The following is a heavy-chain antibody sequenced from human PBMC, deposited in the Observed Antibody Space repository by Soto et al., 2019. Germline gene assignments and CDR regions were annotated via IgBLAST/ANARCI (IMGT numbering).Heavy chain of an antibody. V-gene: IGHV1-18*04. CDR2: ISASNGHT. CDR3: ARNNGSGNSGGFDY. J-gene: IGHJ4*02. Sequence: GASVKVSCKASGYTFSGHSISWVRQAPGQGLEWMGWISASNGHTNYAQKFQGRVTMTTDTFTTTVYMEMKSLRSDDTAVYYCARNNGSGNSGGFDYWGQGTLVTVSS. CDR1: GYTFSGHS. D-gene: IGHD3-3*01.